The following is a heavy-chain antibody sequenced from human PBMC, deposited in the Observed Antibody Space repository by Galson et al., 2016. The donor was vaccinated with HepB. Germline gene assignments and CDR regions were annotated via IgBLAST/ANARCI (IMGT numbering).Heavy chain of an antibody. D-gene: IGHD3-3*01. V-gene: IGHV1-3*04. CDR3: AKVSFDFWSGFRLDY. J-gene: IGHJ4*02. CDR1: GYTFTTSS. Sequence: SCKASGYTFTTSSIHWVRQAPGQRLEWMGWINTGNGDTEYSQKSQNRVTFPRDTSASTAFMELSSLRSEDTAIYYCAKVSFDFWSGFRLDYWGRGTLVTVSS. CDR2: INTGNGDT.